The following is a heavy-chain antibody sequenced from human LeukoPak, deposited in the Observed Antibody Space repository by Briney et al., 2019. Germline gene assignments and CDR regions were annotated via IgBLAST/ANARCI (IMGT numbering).Heavy chain of an antibody. CDR2: IYSGGST. CDR3: ARDGIVVVPAALLYGMDV. Sequence: GGSLRLSCIASGFTVSNNYMSWVRQAPGKGLEWVSVIYSGGSTSYADSVKGRFTISRDNSKNTLYLQMNSLRAEDTAVYYCARDGIVVVPAALLYGMDVWGQGTTVTVSS. V-gene: IGHV3-66*01. D-gene: IGHD2-2*01. CDR1: GFTVSNNY. J-gene: IGHJ6*02.